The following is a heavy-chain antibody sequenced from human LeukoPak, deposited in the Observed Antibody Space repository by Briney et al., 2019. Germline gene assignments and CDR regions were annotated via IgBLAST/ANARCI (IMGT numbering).Heavy chain of an antibody. CDR1: GGSVSSGSFY. J-gene: IGHJ4*02. CDR3: ARGVVWFGEFSHFDY. D-gene: IGHD3-10*01. CDR2: IYYSGST. Sequence: PSETLSLTRTVSGGSVSSGSFYWRWLRQPPGKGLEWIGYIYYSGSTNSNPSLKSRVTTSADMSKNQFSLKLSSVTAADTAVYYCARGVVWFGEFSHFDYWGQGTLVTVSS. V-gene: IGHV4-61*01.